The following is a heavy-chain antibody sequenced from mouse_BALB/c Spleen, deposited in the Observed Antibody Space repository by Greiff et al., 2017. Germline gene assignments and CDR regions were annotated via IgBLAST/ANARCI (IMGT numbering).Heavy chain of an antibody. Sequence: EVKLMESGGGLVKPGGSLKLSCAASGFAFSSYDMSWVRQTPEKRLEWVAYISSGGGSTYYPDTVKGRFTISRDNAKNTLYLQMSSLKSEDTAMYYCARHLYYGSSYWYFDVWGAGTTVTVSS. V-gene: IGHV5-12-1*01. CDR1: GFAFSSYD. CDR2: ISSGGGST. J-gene: IGHJ1*01. CDR3: ARHLYYGSSYWYFDV. D-gene: IGHD1-1*01.